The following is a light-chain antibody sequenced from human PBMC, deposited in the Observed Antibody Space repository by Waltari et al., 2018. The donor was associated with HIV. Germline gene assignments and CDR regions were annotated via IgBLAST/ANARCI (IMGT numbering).Light chain of an antibody. CDR2: DVS. CDR3: SSYTSSSALYVV. V-gene: IGLV2-14*03. J-gene: IGLJ2*01. Sequence: QSSLPQPASVSGSPGTSITTPCTGTSSDVGGHNYVSWYQQHPGKAPKLMIYDVSNRPSGVSNRFSGSKSGNTASLTISGLQAEDEADYYCSSYTSSSALYVVFGGGTKLTVL. CDR1: SSDVGGHNY.